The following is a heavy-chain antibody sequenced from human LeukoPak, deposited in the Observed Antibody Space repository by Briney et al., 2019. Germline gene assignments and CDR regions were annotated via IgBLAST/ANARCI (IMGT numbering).Heavy chain of an antibody. Sequence: PSETLSLTCTVSGYSMSSGYNWGWIRQPPGKGLQWIGSIFHSGNSYYNPSLKSRVTISVDTSKNQFSLKVNSVTAADTAVYYCARVGYNWNLWFDFWGQGTTVTVSS. CDR3: ARVGYNWNLWFDF. J-gene: IGHJ3*01. CDR1: GYSMSSGYN. D-gene: IGHD1-7*01. V-gene: IGHV4-38-2*02. CDR2: IFHSGNS.